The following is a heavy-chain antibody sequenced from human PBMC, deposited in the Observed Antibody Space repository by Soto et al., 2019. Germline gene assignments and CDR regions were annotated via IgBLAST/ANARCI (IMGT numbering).Heavy chain of an antibody. D-gene: IGHD2-2*02. CDR2: IIPIFGTA. V-gene: IGHV1-69*13. CDR1: GGTFSSHA. Sequence: GASVKVSCKASGGTFSSHAISWVRQAPGQGLEWMGGIIPIFGTANYAQKFQGRVTITADESTSTAYMELSSLRSEDTAVYYCARSLGYCSSTSCYRKVSSVNWFDPWGQGTLVTVSS. CDR3: ARSLGYCSSTSCYRKVSSVNWFDP. J-gene: IGHJ5*02.